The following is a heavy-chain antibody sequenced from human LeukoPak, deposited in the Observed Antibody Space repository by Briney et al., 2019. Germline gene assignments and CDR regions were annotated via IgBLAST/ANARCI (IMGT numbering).Heavy chain of an antibody. Sequence: ASVKVSCKASGYTFTNYGITWVRQAPGQGLEWMGWISAHDGTRNYALKHEDRVTMTTDTSTSTAYMELRGLRSDDTAVYYCARGHDFWSGYDYWGQGTLVTVSS. CDR1: GYTFTNYG. CDR3: ARGHDFWSGYDY. V-gene: IGHV1-18*01. J-gene: IGHJ4*02. CDR2: ISAHDGTR. D-gene: IGHD3-3*01.